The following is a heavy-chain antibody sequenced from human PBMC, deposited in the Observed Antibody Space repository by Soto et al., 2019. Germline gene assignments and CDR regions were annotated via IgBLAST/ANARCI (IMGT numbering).Heavy chain of an antibody. V-gene: IGHV1-2*02. CDR1: EYTFTGYH. CDR3: ARSDNPSRNLVPGKSVSDF. CDR2: INPNSGGT. J-gene: IGHJ3*01. D-gene: IGHD2-2*01. Sequence: ASVKVSCKASEYTFTGYHMHWGRQAPGPGLEGLGWINPNSGGTNYAQKFKDRVTMTRDTPISTAYMELSRLRSDDTSVYYCARSDNPSRNLVPGKSVSDFWGQGTRVTLS.